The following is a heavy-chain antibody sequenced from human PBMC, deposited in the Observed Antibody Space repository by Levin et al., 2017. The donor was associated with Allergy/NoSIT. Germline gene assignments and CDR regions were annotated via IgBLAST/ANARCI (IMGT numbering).Heavy chain of an antibody. V-gene: IGHV3-33*07. Sequence: PGGSLRLSCVASGFIFSSHGFYWVRQAPGKGLEWVALIWHDGSRIYYADSVKGRLTISRDDSKNTLYLQMNSLKAEDTALYYCARDDALGKLEFWGQGTLVTVSS. CDR1: GFIFSSHG. J-gene: IGHJ4*02. CDR2: IWHDGSRI. D-gene: IGHD3-16*01. CDR3: ARDDALGKLEF.